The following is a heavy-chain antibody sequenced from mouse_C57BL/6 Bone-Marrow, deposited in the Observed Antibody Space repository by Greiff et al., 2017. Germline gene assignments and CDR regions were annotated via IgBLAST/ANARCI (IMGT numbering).Heavy chain of an antibody. CDR1: GFNIKDDY. V-gene: IGHV14-4*01. J-gene: IGHJ2*01. Sequence: VQLQQSGAELVRPGASVKLSCTASGFNIKDDYMHWVKQRPEPGLEWIGWIDPENGDTEYASKFQGKATITADTSSNTAYLQLSSLTSEDTAVYYCTTGNYYGSARGFDYWGQGTTLTVSS. D-gene: IGHD1-1*01. CDR2: IDPENGDT. CDR3: TTGNYYGSARGFDY.